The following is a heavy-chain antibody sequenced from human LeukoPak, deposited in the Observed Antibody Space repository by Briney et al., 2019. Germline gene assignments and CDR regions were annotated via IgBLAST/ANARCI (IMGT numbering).Heavy chain of an antibody. J-gene: IGHJ4*02. CDR1: GFTVNSNY. Sequence: GGSLRLSCAASGFTVNSNYMNWVRQAPGKGLEWVSVLYSDGRIYYADSVKGRFTISRDTSKNTLYLQVNSLRAEDTAVYYCARGGGYYPIDYWGQGTLDTVSS. V-gene: IGHV3-53*01. CDR2: LYSDGRI. CDR3: ARGGGYYPIDY. D-gene: IGHD2-15*01.